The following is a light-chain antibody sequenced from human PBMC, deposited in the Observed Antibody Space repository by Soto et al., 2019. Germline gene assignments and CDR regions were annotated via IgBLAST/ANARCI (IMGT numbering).Light chain of an antibody. CDR1: QGISSY. V-gene: IGKV1-9*01. Sequence: IQLTQSPSSLSASVGDRVTITCRASQGISSYLAWYQQKPGKAPKLLIYAASTLQSGVPSRFSGSGSGTDFTLTNSSLQPEDFATYYCQQLNSYPLYTFGQGTKLEIK. CDR2: AAS. J-gene: IGKJ2*01. CDR3: QQLNSYPLYT.